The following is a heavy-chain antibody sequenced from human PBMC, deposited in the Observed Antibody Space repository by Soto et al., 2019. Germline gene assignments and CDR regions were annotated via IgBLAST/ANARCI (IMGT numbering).Heavy chain of an antibody. V-gene: IGHV3-74*03. D-gene: IGHD2-2*01. Sequence: EVQLVESGGDVVQPGGSLRLSCAASGFTFSGHWMHWVRQVPGKGLEWVSRINTDGGSSAYADSVKGRFTISRDNAKNTLYLQVNGLRAEDTAVYYCAREAGYCSRTSCYRRAFDTWGQGTTVTVSS. CDR3: AREAGYCSRTSCYRRAFDT. CDR1: GFTFSGHW. CDR2: INTDGGSS. J-gene: IGHJ3*02.